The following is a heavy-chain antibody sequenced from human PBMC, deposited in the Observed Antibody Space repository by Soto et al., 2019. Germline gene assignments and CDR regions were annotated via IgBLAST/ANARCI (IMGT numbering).Heavy chain of an antibody. D-gene: IGHD4-4*01. CDR2: INHSGST. CDR3: ARLRTTAQYYYYYYMDV. V-gene: IGHV4-34*01. CDR1: GGSFSGYY. J-gene: IGHJ6*03. Sequence: SETLSLTCAVYGGSFSGYYWSWIRQPPGKGLEWIGEINHSGSTNYNPSLKSRVTISVDTSKNQFSLKLSSVTAADTAVYYCARLRTTAQYYYYYYMDVWGKGTTVTVSS.